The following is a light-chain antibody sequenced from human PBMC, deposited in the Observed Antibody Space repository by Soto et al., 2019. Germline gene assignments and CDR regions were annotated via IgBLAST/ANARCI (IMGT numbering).Light chain of an antibody. J-gene: IGKJ1*01. Sequence: EVMRTQSPATLSVSKGERATLACRASQSVSSNLAWYQQTPGQAPRLLIYGASTRATGIPARFSGSGSGTEFTLTISSLQSEDFAVYYCQQYNNWPPWTFGQGSMVDIK. V-gene: IGKV3-15*01. CDR2: GAS. CDR1: QSVSSN. CDR3: QQYNNWPPWT.